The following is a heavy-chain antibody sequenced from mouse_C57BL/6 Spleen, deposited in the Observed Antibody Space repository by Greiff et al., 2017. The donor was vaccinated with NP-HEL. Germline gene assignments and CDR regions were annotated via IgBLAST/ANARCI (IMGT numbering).Heavy chain of an antibody. CDR2: INPSTGGT. V-gene: IGHV1-42*01. J-gene: IGHJ4*01. Sequence: EVQLQASGPELVKPGASVKISCKASGYSFTGYYMNWVKQSPEKSLEWIGEINPSTGGTTYNQKFKAKATLTVDKSSSTAYMQLKSLTSEDSAVYYCARSIYDGYYEDYAMDYWGQGTSVTVSS. CDR1: GYSFTGYY. D-gene: IGHD2-3*01. CDR3: ARSIYDGYYEDYAMDY.